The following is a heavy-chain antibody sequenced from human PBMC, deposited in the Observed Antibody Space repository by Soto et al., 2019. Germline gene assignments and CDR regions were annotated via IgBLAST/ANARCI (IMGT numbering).Heavy chain of an antibody. J-gene: IGHJ5*02. V-gene: IGHV6-1*01. CDR3: ARGLWRGYYPYWYAP. Sequence: SQTLSLTCAISGDSVSSNGAAWNWIRQSPSRGLEWLGRTYYRSKWYNNYAVSVSSRITINPDTSKNQFSLHLNSVTPEDTAVNFCARGLWRGYYPYWYAPGARGPLVPVSS. CDR1: GDSVSSNGAA. CDR2: TYYRSKWYN. D-gene: IGHD3-3*01.